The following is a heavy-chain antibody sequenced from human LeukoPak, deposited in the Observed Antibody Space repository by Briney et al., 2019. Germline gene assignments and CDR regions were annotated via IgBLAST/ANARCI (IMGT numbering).Heavy chain of an antibody. Sequence: GGSLRLSCAASGFTFDDYGMSWVRQAAGKGLEWVTGINWNGGSTGYADSVKGRFTISRDNAKNSLYLQMNSLRAEDTAFYYCASDRIWFGESTNEYWGQGTLVTVSS. CDR2: INWNGGST. CDR3: ASDRIWFGESTNEY. J-gene: IGHJ4*02. D-gene: IGHD3-10*01. V-gene: IGHV3-20*04. CDR1: GFTFDDYG.